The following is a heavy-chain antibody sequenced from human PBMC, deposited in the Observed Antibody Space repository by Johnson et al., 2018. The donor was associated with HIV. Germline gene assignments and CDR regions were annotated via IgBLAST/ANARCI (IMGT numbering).Heavy chain of an antibody. CDR3: ASADVFDI. CDR1: GFIFSTYG. J-gene: IGHJ3*02. V-gene: IGHV3-30-3*01. CDR2: ISYDGNNK. Sequence: QVQLVESGGGVVQPGRSLRLSCAASGFIFSTYGMHWVRQAPGRGLEWVAIISYDGNNKDYADSVKGRFTISRDNSKNTLFLQMNSLRVEDTAVYYCASADVFDIWGQGTVVTVSS.